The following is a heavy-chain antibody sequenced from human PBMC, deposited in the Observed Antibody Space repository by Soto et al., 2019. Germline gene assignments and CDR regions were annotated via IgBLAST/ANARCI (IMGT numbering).Heavy chain of an antibody. CDR2: IKQDGSEK. CDR1: GSTFSSYW. J-gene: IGHJ4*02. CDR3: ARGECSSTSCYRLYYFDY. V-gene: IGHV3-7*03. Sequence: GGSLRLSCAASGSTFSSYWMSWVRQAPGKGLEWVANIKQDGSEKYYVDSVKGRFTISRDNAKNSLYLQMNSLRAEDTAVYYCARGECSSTSCYRLYYFDYWGQGTLVTVSS. D-gene: IGHD2-2*01.